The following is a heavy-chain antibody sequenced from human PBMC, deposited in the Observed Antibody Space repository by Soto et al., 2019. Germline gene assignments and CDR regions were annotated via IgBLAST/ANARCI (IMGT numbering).Heavy chain of an antibody. J-gene: IGHJ4*02. CDR1: GGLFSSYA. V-gene: IGHV1-69*01. D-gene: IGHD3-22*01. CDR3: ARGGSGYVWFNEF. CDR2: IIPVFSTA. Sequence: QEQLVQSGAEVKKPGSSVKVSCKASGGLFSSYAISWVRQAPGQGLELMGGIIPVFSTAYYAQKFQGRVTITADESTNTAYMELSSLRSEDTAMYYGARGGSGYVWFNEFWGQGSLVTVSS.